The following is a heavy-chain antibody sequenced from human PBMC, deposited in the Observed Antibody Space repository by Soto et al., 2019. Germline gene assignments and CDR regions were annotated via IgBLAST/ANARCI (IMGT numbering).Heavy chain of an antibody. J-gene: IGHJ6*02. CDR3: ARALRNGYFYGMDI. D-gene: IGHD2-8*01. CDR2: INPTTGLT. CDR1: GYAFSNNF. Sequence: ASVKVSCKASGYAFSNNFMHWVRQAPAQGLEWMGVINPTTGLTSNAQKFQGRITMTSDTSSSTAYMELSSLRSEDTAVYYCARALRNGYFYGMDIWGQGTTVTVSS. V-gene: IGHV1-46*01.